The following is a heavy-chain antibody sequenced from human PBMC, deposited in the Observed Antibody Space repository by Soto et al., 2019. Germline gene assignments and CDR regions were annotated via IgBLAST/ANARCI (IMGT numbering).Heavy chain of an antibody. CDR1: GFSFSTYG. D-gene: IGHD2-2*01. CDR2: VTYDRSSR. CDR3: GKRVRSRLSSMVDY. V-gene: IGHV3-30*18. Sequence: QVQLVASGGGVVQPGMTPRLSCVASGFSFSTYGMHWVRHAPDKALVWVAVVTYDRSSRFYADSGKDRFTMSSDDSKNLLFLHMASRRVEDSAVYSFGKRVRSRLSSMVDYRGHATRVTVSS. J-gene: IGHJ4*01.